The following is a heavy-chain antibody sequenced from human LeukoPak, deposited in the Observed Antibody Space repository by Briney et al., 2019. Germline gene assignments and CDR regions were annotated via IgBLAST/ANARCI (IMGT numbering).Heavy chain of an antibody. CDR1: GFTFDDYA. Sequence: PGWALRLSCAASGFTFDDYAMHWLRQAPGKGLEWVSLISGDGGSTYYAASVKGRFTISRDNSKNSLYLQMNSLRTEDTALYYCAKDDSSSWYDAFDIWGQGTMVTVSS. J-gene: IGHJ3*02. CDR3: AKDDSSSWYDAFDI. D-gene: IGHD6-13*01. CDR2: ISGDGGST. V-gene: IGHV3-43*02.